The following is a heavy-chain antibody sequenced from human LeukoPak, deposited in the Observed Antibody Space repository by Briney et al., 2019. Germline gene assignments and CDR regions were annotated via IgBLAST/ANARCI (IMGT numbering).Heavy chain of an antibody. CDR1: GGSISSYY. J-gene: IGHJ3*02. D-gene: IGHD3-9*01. Sequence: SETLSLTCTVSGGSISSYYWSWIRQPPGKGLEWIGYIYYSGSTNYNPSLKSRVTISVDTSKNQFSLKLSSVTAADTAVYYCARARMSYDILTGYSSDAFDIWGQGTMVTVSS. V-gene: IGHV4-59*01. CDR3: ARARMSYDILTGYSSDAFDI. CDR2: IYYSGST.